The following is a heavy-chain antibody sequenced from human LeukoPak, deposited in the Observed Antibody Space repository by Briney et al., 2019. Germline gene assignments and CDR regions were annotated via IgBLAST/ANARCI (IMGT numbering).Heavy chain of an antibody. D-gene: IGHD6-19*01. CDR1: GFTFSSYG. CDR2: IWYDGSNK. V-gene: IGHV3-33*06. J-gene: IGHJ1*01. Sequence: PGGSLRLSCAASGFTFSSYGMHWVRQAPGKGLEWVAVIWYDGSNKYYADSVKGRFTISRDNSKNTLYLQMNSLRAEDTAVYYCAKRPTAAVAGTREYFQHWGQGTLVTVSP. CDR3: AKRPTAAVAGTREYFQH.